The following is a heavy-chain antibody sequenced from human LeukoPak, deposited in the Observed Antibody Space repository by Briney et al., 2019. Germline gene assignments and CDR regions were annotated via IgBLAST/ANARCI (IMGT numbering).Heavy chain of an antibody. Sequence: GGSLRLSCAASGFTFDDYAIHWVRQAPGKGLEWVSGISWNSGSIGYADSVKGRFTISRDNAKNSLFLQMNSLRAEDTAVYYCAGINDYGDPTGAFDIWGQGTMVTVSS. D-gene: IGHD4-17*01. CDR3: AGINDYGDPTGAFDI. V-gene: IGHV3-9*01. CDR1: GFTFDDYA. CDR2: ISWNSGSI. J-gene: IGHJ3*02.